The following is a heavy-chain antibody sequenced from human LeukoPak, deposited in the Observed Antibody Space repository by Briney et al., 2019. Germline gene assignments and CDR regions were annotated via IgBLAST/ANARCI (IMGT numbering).Heavy chain of an antibody. V-gene: IGHV3-74*01. J-gene: IGHJ4*02. CDR2: ISPDGSQT. CDR3: VRSLRSADF. Sequence: PGGSLRVSCAASGFSLSNYWMHWVRQAPGKGLMWVSQISPDGSQTFYADSVKGRFTIPRDNAKNTLFLQMDSLRAEDTALYYCVRSLRSADFWGQGTLVTVSS. CDR1: GFSLSNYW.